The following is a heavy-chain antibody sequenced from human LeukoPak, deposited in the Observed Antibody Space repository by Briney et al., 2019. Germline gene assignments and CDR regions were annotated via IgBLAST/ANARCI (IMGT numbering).Heavy chain of an antibody. Sequence: SETLSLTCTVSGGSISSYYWSWIRQPPGKRLEWIGHIYFSGSTNYNPSLKSRVTISVDTSKNQFSLKLSSVTAADTAVYYCASRSSIWSGYQDTLYYFDSWGQGTLATVSS. CDR2: IYFSGST. D-gene: IGHD3-3*01. J-gene: IGHJ4*02. CDR3: ASRSSIWSGYQDTLYYFDS. CDR1: GGSISSYY. V-gene: IGHV4-59*01.